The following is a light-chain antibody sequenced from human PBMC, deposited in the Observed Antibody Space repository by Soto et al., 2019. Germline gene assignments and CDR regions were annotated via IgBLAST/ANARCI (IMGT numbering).Light chain of an antibody. CDR2: DAS. CDR3: QQYSSAST. Sequence: DIQMTQSPSSLSASVGDRVTITCRASQSISQYLAWYQQKPGKAPKLLIYDASTLEGGIPSRFSGSGSGTKFTLTSSSLQPADFATYYCQQYSSASTFGQGTKLGIK. CDR1: QSISQY. V-gene: IGKV1-5*01. J-gene: IGKJ2*01.